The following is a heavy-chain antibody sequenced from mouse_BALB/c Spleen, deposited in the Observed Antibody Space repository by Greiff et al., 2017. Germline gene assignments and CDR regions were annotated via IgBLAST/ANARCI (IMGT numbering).Heavy chain of an antibody. V-gene: IGHV2-9*02. Sequence: VMLVESGPGLVAPSQSLSISCTVSGFSLTSYGVHWVRQPPGKGLEWLGVICAGGSTNYNSALVSRLSISKDNSKSQVFLKMNSLQTDDTAMYYCARADAMDYWGQGTSVTVSS. J-gene: IGHJ4*01. CDR3: ARADAMDY. CDR2: ICAGGST. CDR1: GFSLTSYG.